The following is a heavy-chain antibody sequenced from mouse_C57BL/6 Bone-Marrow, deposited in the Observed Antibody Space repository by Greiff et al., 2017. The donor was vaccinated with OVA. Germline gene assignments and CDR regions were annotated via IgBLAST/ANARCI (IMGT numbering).Heavy chain of an antibody. CDR1: GFNIKDYY. CDR3: TQSPYYYGSSYHWYFDV. J-gene: IGHJ1*03. Sequence: EVQLQQSGAELVRPGASVKLSCTASGFNIKDYYMHWVKQRPEQGLEWIGRIDPEDGDTEYAPKFQGKATMTADTSSNTAYLQLSSLTSEDTAVYYCTQSPYYYGSSYHWYFDVWGTGTTVTVSS. D-gene: IGHD1-1*01. V-gene: IGHV14-1*01. CDR2: IDPEDGDT.